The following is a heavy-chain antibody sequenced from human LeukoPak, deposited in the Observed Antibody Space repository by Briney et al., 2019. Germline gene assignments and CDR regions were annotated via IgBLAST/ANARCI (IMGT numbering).Heavy chain of an antibody. Sequence: PSETLSLTCTVSGGSIGSYYWSWIRQPPGKGLEWIGYIYYSGSTNYNPSLKSRVTISVDRSKNQFSLKLNSLTAADTAVYYCARMGPAAAGIIDWGQGTPVIVSS. D-gene: IGHD6-13*01. J-gene: IGHJ4*02. V-gene: IGHV4-59*08. CDR1: GGSIGSYY. CDR3: ARMGPAAAGIID. CDR2: IYYSGST.